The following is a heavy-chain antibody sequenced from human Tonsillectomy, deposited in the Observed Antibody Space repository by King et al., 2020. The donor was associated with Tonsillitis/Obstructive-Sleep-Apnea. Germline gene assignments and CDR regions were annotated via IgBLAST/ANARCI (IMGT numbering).Heavy chain of an antibody. CDR3: ARSFPYFFDY. CDR2: IYYSGST. Sequence: QLQESGPGLVKPSETLSLTCTVSGGSISSSSYYWGWIRQPPGKGLEWIGSIYYSGSTYYNPSLKSRVTISVDTSKNQFSLKQSSVTAADTAVYYCARSFPYFFDYWGQGTLVTVPS. J-gene: IGHJ4*02. CDR1: GGSISSSSYY. V-gene: IGHV4-39*01. D-gene: IGHD2/OR15-2a*01.